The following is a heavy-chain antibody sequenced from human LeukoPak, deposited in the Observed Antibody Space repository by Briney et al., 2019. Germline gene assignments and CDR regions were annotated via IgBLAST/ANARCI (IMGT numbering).Heavy chain of an antibody. CDR2: ISPGDSAT. Sequence: SYVNRGGRRALGKRLEWMGIISPGDSATRYGPSFQGQVTFSVDESISTAYLQWSSLTASDTAIYYCARLRSSGYYDYWGQGTLVTVSS. J-gene: IGHJ4*02. CDR3: ARLRSSGYYDY. V-gene: IGHV5-51*01. D-gene: IGHD3-22*01. CDR1: SYV.